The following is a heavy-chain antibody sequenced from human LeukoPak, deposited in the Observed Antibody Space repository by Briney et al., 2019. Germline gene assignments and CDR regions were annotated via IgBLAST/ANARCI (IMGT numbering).Heavy chain of an antibody. Sequence: GGSLRLSCAASGFTFSSYAMSWVRQAPGKGLEWVSAISGSGGSTYYADSVKGRFTIPRDNSKNTLYLQMNSLRAEDTAVYYCAKDWEYYYDSSGYYATVYFDYWGQGTLVTVSS. J-gene: IGHJ4*02. CDR2: ISGSGGST. V-gene: IGHV3-23*01. CDR1: GFTFSSYA. D-gene: IGHD3-22*01. CDR3: AKDWEYYYDSSGYYATVYFDY.